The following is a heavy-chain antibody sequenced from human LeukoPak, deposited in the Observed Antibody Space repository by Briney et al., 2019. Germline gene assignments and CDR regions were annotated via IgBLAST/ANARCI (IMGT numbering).Heavy chain of an antibody. CDR1: GFIFSSYT. Sequence: GGSLRLSCAASGFIFSSYTMTWVRQAPGKGLEWVSTITGSGGTTYYADSVKGRFTISRDKFRNTLHLQMNSLRAEDTAVYYRAKDSLTAPRYFDYWGQGTLVTVSS. V-gene: IGHV3-23*01. CDR3: AKDSLTAPRYFDY. J-gene: IGHJ4*02. D-gene: IGHD3-16*02. CDR2: ITGSGGTT.